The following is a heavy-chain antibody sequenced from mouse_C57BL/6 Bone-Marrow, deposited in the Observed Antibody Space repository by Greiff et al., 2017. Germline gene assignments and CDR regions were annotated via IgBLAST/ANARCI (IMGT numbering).Heavy chain of an antibody. Sequence: QVQLQQSGAELVRPGASVTLSCKASGYTFTDYEMHWVKQTPVHGLEWIGAIDPETGGTAYNQKFKGKAILTADKSSSTAYMELRSLTSEDTAVYYCTSEEVIATVVALYYFDYWGQGTTLTVSS. J-gene: IGHJ2*01. V-gene: IGHV1-15*01. CDR1: GYTFTDYE. CDR3: TSEEVIATVVALYYFDY. CDR2: IDPETGGT. D-gene: IGHD1-1*01.